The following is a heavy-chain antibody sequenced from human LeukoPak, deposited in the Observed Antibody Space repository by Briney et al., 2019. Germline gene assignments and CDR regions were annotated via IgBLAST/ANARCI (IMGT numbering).Heavy chain of an antibody. J-gene: IGHJ3*02. D-gene: IGHD3-9*01. V-gene: IGHV4-4*07. CDR1: GGSISSYY. CDR3: ARDRYFDWPDAFDI. CDR2: IYTSGST. Sequence: NSSETLSLTCTVSGGSISSYYWSWIRQPAGKGLEWIGRIYTSGSTNYSPSLKSRVTMSVDTSKNQFSLKLSSVTAADTAVYYCARDRYFDWPDAFDIWGQGTMVTVSS.